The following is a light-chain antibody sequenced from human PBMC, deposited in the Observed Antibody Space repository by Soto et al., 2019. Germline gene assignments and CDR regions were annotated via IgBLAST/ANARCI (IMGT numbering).Light chain of an antibody. V-gene: IGKV1-39*01. CDR3: QQANSFPFT. J-gene: IGKJ3*01. CDR2: SSS. CDR1: QTINNN. Sequence: DIEMTQSPASLSASVGDRVTISCRSSQTINNNLNWYQQRPGKAPKLLIYSSSSLMSGVPPRFSGSGSGTDFTLTISSLQPEDFATYYCQQANSFPFTFGPGTKVDIK.